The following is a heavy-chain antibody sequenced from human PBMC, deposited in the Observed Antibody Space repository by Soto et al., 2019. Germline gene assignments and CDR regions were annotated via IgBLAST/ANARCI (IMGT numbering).Heavy chain of an antibody. D-gene: IGHD2-21*02. CDR2: INPNSGDT. Sequence: QAQLVQSGAEVKRPGASVKVSCEASGYTFTSYYLHWVRQAPGQGLEWMDGINPNSGDTKNAQKFRGRVTMTRDTSITTAYMEVQMLTADDTAVYYCARQLAYCGGDCFTEPVDYWGQGTLVTVSS. V-gene: IGHV1-2*02. J-gene: IGHJ4*02. CDR1: GYTFTSYY. CDR3: ARQLAYCGGDCFTEPVDY.